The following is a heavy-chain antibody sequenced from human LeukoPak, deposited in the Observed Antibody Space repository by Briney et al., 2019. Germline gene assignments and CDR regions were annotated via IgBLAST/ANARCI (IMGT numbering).Heavy chain of an antibody. J-gene: IGHJ4*02. CDR3: TRVFGGYDVSDS. D-gene: IGHD3-3*01. V-gene: IGHV3-7*03. Sequence: GGSLRLSCAASGFTFSSFWMSWVRQAPGKGLEWVANIKKDGSQKYYVDSVEGRFTISRDNAKNSLYLQMDSLRLDDTAVYYCTRVFGGYDVSDSWGQGTRVTVSA. CDR1: GFTFSSFW. CDR2: IKKDGSQK.